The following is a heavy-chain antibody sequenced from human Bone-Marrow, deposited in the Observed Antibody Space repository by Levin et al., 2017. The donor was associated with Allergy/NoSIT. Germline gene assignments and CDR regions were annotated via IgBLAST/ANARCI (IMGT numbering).Heavy chain of an antibody. CDR2: VNQSGST. V-gene: IGHV4-34*01. Sequence: SETLSLRCAVYGGSFSAYYWSWIRQPPGKGLEWIGEVNQSGSTNYNPSLKSRVTISADTSKNQFSLKLRSRTAADTAIYYCARVRGYPPRLSHFDYWGQGTPVTVSS. D-gene: IGHD3-3*01. CDR3: ARVRGYPPRLSHFDY. J-gene: IGHJ4*02. CDR1: GGSFSAYY.